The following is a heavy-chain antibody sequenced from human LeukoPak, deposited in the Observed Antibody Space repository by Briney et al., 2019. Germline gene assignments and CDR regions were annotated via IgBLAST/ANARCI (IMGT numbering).Heavy chain of an antibody. CDR1: GGSISSSSSY. D-gene: IGHD1-20*01. J-gene: IGHJ4*02. V-gene: IGHV4-39*01. CDR3: ARHEDEGTGYSWNYFDY. CDR2: IYYRVST. Sequence: SETLSLTCTVSGGSISSSSSYWGWIRQPPGKGLEWIGSIYYRVSTYYNPSLRGRVTISVDTSKNQFSLKVSSVTAADTAVYFCARHEDEGTGYSWNYFDYWGLGPLVTVSS.